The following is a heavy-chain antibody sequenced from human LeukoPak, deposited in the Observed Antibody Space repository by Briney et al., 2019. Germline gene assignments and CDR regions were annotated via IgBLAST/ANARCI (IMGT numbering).Heavy chain of an antibody. V-gene: IGHV3-48*04. Sequence: GGSPRLSCAASGFTFSSYSMNWVRQAPGKGLEWVSYISSSSSTIYYADSVKGRFTISRDNAKNSLYLQMNSLRAEDTAVYYCARDRAPQLLWFGESYTPGGSGVFDYWGQGTLVTVSS. D-gene: IGHD3-10*01. CDR2: ISSSSSTI. J-gene: IGHJ4*02. CDR3: ARDRAPQLLWFGESYTPGGSGVFDY. CDR1: GFTFSSYS.